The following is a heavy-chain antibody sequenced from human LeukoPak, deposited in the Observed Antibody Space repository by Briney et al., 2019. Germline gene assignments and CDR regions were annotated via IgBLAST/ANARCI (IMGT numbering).Heavy chain of an antibody. CDR2: ISSSGSTI. CDR1: GFTFSSYE. J-gene: IGHJ4*02. D-gene: IGHD2-21*02. Sequence: GGSLRLSCAASGFTFSSYEMNWVRQAPGKGLEWVSYISSSGSTIYYADSVKGRFTISRDNAKNSLYLQMNSLRAEDTAVYYCARDARYCGGDCYHFDYWGQGTLVTVSS. CDR3: ARDARYCGGDCYHFDY. V-gene: IGHV3-48*03.